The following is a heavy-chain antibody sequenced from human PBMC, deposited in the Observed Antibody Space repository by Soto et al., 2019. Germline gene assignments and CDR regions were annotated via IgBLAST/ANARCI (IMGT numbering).Heavy chain of an antibody. CDR3: ARTGNMDV. J-gene: IGHJ6*02. CDR1: GYSFTRNV. Sequence: QVKLVQSGAEVKKPGASVTVSCKASGYSFTRNVIYWVRQAPGQGLEWMGWINAGNGNTKYSQNFQGKLIITRDTSANTAYMELSSLTSEDTAVYYCARTGNMDVWGQGTTVTVSS. V-gene: IGHV1-3*01. CDR2: INAGNGNT.